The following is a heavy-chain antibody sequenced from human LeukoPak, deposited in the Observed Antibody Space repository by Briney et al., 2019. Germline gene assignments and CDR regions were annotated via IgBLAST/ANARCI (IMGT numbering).Heavy chain of an antibody. CDR3: TRGGTATTHYYNAMDV. J-gene: IGHJ6*02. Sequence: GGSLRLSCEASGFTFSDHFMDWVRQAPGKGLEWVGRTRNKADRSTTEYDASVKGRFTISRDDSKNSLYLQMNSLKTEDTAVYYCTRGGTATTHYYNAMDVWCQGTTVTVSS. D-gene: IGHD4-11*01. V-gene: IGHV3-72*01. CDR2: TRNKADRSTT. CDR1: GFTFSDHF.